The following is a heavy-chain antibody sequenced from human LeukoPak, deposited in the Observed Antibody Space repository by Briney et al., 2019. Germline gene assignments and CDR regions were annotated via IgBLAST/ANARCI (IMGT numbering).Heavy chain of an antibody. V-gene: IGHV3-30*04. CDR3: AKAAGKENGYDFWFEH. CDR1: GFSFNSYD. D-gene: IGHD3-3*01. Sequence: GGSLRLSCAASGFSFNSYDMHWVRQAPGKGLEWVAVISYDGKKSYYADSVKGRFTISRDNSKSTLYLQMNSLRVEDTAVYYCAKAAGKENGYDFWFEHWGQGTLVTVSS. CDR2: ISYDGKKS. J-gene: IGHJ5*02.